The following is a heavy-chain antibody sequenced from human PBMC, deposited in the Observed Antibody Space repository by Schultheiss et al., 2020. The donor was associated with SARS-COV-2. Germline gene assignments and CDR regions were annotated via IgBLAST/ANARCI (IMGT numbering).Heavy chain of an antibody. J-gene: IGHJ4*02. CDR1: GFTFSSYA. V-gene: IGHV3-23*01. CDR2: ISGSGGST. CDR3: AKIGCSSISCYTGLDN. Sequence: GESLKISCAASGFTFSSYAMSWVRQAPGKGLEWVSAISGSGGSTYYADSVKGRFTISRDNSRNTLYLQMDSLRAEDTAIYYCAKIGCSSISCYTGLDNWGQGSLVTVSS. D-gene: IGHD2-2*02.